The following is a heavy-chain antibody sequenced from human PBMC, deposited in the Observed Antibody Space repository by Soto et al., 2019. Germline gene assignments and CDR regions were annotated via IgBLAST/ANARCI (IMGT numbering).Heavy chain of an antibody. J-gene: IGHJ5*02. CDR1: GFTFSSYW. CDR3: ASQDYGSGPLIDP. V-gene: IGHV3-7*03. Sequence: PGGSLRLSCAASGFTFSSYWMSWVRQAPGKGLQWVSNIKQAGSEKYYVDSVKGRFTISRDNAKNSLYLQMNSLRAEDTAVYYCASQDYGSGPLIDPWGQGTLVTVSS. CDR2: IKQAGSEK. D-gene: IGHD3-10*01.